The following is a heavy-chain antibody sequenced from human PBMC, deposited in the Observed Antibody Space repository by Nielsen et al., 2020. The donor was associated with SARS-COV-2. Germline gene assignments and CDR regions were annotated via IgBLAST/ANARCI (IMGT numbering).Heavy chain of an antibody. Sequence: GESLKISCAASGFTFSSYGMHWVRQAPGKGLEWVAVISYDGSNKYYADSVKGRFTISRDNSKNTLYLQMNSLRAEDTAVYYCAKTDGTYYYYYYGMDVWGQGTTVTVSS. V-gene: IGHV3-30*18. CDR2: ISYDGSNK. J-gene: IGHJ6*02. CDR1: GFTFSSYG. D-gene: IGHD1-14*01. CDR3: AKTDGTYYYYYYGMDV.